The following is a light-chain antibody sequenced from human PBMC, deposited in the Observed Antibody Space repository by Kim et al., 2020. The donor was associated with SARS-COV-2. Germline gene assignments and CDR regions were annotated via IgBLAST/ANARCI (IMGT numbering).Light chain of an antibody. J-gene: IGLJ1*01. V-gene: IGLV1-44*01. Sequence: GQRVTISCSGSRSNIGSDTVTWYQQLPGMAPKLLIYSNNRRPSGVPDRFSGSKSGTSASLAISGLQSEDEADYYCAAWDDSLNGLVFGAGTKVTVL. CDR2: SNN. CDR1: RSNIGSDT. CDR3: AAWDDSLNGLV.